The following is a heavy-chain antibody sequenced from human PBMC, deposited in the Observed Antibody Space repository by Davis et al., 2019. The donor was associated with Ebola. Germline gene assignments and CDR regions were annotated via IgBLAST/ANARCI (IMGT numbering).Heavy chain of an antibody. CDR1: GFSFTNSA. CDR3: AAEDYNDGTCYSFDY. CDR2: VIVDSGNT. D-gene: IGHD3-22*01. J-gene: IGHJ4*02. Sequence: SVQVSCKTSGFSFTNSAVQWVRQAPGERLEWIGWVIVDSGNTKYTQNLQGRLIITSDTSTGTAYMELSRLTTEDTAVYYCAAEDYNDGTCYSFDYWGQGTLVTVSS. V-gene: IGHV1-58*01.